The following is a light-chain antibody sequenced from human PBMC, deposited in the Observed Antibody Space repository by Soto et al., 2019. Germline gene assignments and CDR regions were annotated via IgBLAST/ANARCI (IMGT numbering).Light chain of an antibody. CDR1: QSVSSY. J-gene: IGKJ4*01. CDR3: QQRSNWPLT. V-gene: IGKV3-11*01. CDR2: DAS. Sequence: EIVLTQSPATLSLSPGERETLSCRASQSVSSYLAWYQQKPGQAPRLLIYDASNRATGIPARFSGSGSGTDFTFTISSLEPEDFAVYYCQQRSNWPLTFGGGTKVDIK.